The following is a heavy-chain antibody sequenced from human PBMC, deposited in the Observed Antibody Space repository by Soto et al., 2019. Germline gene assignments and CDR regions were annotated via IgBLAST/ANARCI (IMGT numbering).Heavy chain of an antibody. CDR3: ARARDGYSYGDFDF. D-gene: IGHD5-12*01. Sequence: DVQLVESGGGLVQPGGSLRLSCAASGFTFSTYSMSWVRQAPGKGLEWVSYISSTSSTIHYADSVKGRFTTSRDRAKNSLYLQVNSLRDEDTAVYYCARARDGYSYGDFDFWGQGTLVTVSS. J-gene: IGHJ4*02. CDR2: ISSTSSTI. CDR1: GFTFSTYS. V-gene: IGHV3-48*02.